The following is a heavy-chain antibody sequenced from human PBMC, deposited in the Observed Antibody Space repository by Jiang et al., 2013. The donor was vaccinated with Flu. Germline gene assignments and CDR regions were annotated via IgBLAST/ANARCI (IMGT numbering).Heavy chain of an antibody. CDR1: GGSITSSSYY. J-gene: IGHJ4*02. CDR2: VYHSGIT. Sequence: GPGLVKPSETLSLSCAVSGGSITSSSYYWGWIRQPPGKGLEWIGSVYHSGITYYNPSLKSRVSISVDTSQNQFSLRLTSMAAADTAVYYCARLRRDGPNYALAKESWGQGTLVTVSS. V-gene: IGHV4-39*01. CDR3: ARLRRDGPNYALAKES. D-gene: IGHD5-24*01.